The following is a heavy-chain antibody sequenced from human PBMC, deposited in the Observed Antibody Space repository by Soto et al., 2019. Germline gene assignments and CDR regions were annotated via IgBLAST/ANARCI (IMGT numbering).Heavy chain of an antibody. V-gene: IGHV3-48*02. CDR3: ARGGVATIFGDS. CDR1: GYTFSTYS. D-gene: IGHD5-12*01. Sequence: XGCLTLSCAASGYTFSTYSMNWVRQAPGKGLEWLSYIDTTGKTIYYADSVKGRFIISRDNAKNSLYLQMNSLRDEDTAVYHRARGGVATIFGDSWGQGTLVTVSS. CDR2: IDTTGKTI. J-gene: IGHJ4*02.